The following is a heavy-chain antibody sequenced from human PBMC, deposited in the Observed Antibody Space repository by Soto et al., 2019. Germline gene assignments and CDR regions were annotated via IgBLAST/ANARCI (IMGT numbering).Heavy chain of an antibody. CDR3: AKDLPFRATAQSYVYFYGMDV. Sequence: QVQLVESGGGVVQPGRSLRLSCTASAFSFSSYGIHWVRQAPGKGLEWVALISFDGNNQYYSDSVKVRFTISRNNSNNTLSLRTHSLRAEDSAVYYCAKDLPFRATAQSYVYFYGMDVWGQGTTVTVSS. CDR1: AFSFSSYG. V-gene: IGHV3-30*18. CDR2: ISFDGNNQ. J-gene: IGHJ6*02. D-gene: IGHD3-9*01.